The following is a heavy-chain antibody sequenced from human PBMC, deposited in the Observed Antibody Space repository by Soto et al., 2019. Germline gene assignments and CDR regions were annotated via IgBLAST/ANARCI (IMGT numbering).Heavy chain of an antibody. D-gene: IGHD3-22*01. V-gene: IGHV3-48*02. Sequence: GGSLRLSCAASGFTFSSYSMNWARQAPGKGLEWVSNIRSSGSTMYYADSVKGRFTISRDNAENSLYLQMNSLRDEDTAVYYCARDRTYYYDSSGYPFAYWGQGALVTVSS. CDR3: ARDRTYYYDSSGYPFAY. CDR1: GFTFSSYS. CDR2: IRSSGSTM. J-gene: IGHJ4*02.